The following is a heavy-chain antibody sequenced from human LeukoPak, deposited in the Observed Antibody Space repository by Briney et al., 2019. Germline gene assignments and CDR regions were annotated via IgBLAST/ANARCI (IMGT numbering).Heavy chain of an antibody. CDR3: ARHRRIVGATVAYYYYMDV. Sequence: SETLSLTCAVYGGSFSGYYWSWIRQPPGKGLEWIGEINHSGSTNYNPSLKSRVTISVDTSKNQFSLKLSSVTAADTAVYYCARHRRIVGATVAYYYYMDVWGKGTTVTISS. D-gene: IGHD1-26*01. V-gene: IGHV4-34*01. CDR2: INHSGST. J-gene: IGHJ6*03. CDR1: GGSFSGYY.